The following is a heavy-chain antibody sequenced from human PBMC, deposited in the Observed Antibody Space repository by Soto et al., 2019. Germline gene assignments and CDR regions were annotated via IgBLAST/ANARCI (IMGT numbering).Heavy chain of an antibody. CDR3: ARLAHYGDYFDY. CDR2: IYYSGST. CDR1: GCSISSYY. V-gene: IGHV4-59*08. Sequence: PSETLSLTCTVSGCSISSYYWSWIRQPPGKGLEWIGYIYYSGSTNYNPSLKSRVTISVDTSKNQFSLKLSSVTAADTAVYYCARLAHYGDYFDYWGQGTLVTVSS. D-gene: IGHD4-17*01. J-gene: IGHJ4*02.